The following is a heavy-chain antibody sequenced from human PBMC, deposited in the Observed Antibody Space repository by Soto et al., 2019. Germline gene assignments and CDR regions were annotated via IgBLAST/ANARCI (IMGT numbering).Heavy chain of an antibody. D-gene: IGHD3-10*01. CDR2: IIPIFGTA. CDR3: AETTGGFGPLIDY. J-gene: IGHJ4*02. CDR1: GGTFSSYA. Sequence: QVQLVQSGAEVKKPGSSVKVSCKASGGTFSSYAISWVRQAPGQGLEWMGGIIPIFGTANYAQKLQGRVKIAADKTTVHVYMEVRELRSEGNAVYYRAETTGGFGPLIDYWGQGTLVTVSS. V-gene: IGHV1-69*06.